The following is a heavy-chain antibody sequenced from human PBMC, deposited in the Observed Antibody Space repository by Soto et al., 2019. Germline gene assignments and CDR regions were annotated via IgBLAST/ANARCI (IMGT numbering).Heavy chain of an antibody. D-gene: IGHD2-15*01. J-gene: IGHJ4*02. CDR2: IIPIFGTA. CDR3: ARAPPNRIYFDY. CDR1: GGTFSSYA. V-gene: IGHV1-69*12. Sequence: QVQLVQSGAEVKKPGSSVKVSCKASGGTFSSYAISWVRQAPGQGLEWMGGIIPIFGTANYAQKFQGRVTIIADESRSTAYMQLSSLRSEDTAVYTSARAPPNRIYFDYWGQGTLVTVSS.